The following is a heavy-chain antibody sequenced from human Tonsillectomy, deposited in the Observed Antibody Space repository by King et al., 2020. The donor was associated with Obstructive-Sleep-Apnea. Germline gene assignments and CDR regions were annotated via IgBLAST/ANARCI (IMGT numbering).Heavy chain of an antibody. CDR1: GGSISSSGHY. V-gene: IGHV4-39*07. J-gene: IGHJ6*02. D-gene: IGHD2-8*02. CDR3: VRDWWPWCLDV. Sequence: QLQESGPGPVKPSETLSLICTVSGGSISSSGHYWAWIRQPPGKGLEWIGSIHYSGSTYYNPSLRGRVSVSVDTSKNQFSLKMSSVPAAGTAVYYCVRDWWPWCLDVWGQGTTVTVSS. CDR2: IHYSGST.